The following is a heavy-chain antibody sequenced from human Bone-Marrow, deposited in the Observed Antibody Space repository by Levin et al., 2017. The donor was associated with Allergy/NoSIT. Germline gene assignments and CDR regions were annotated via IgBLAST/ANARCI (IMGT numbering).Heavy chain of an antibody. CDR3: ARGALEGGATALDY. Sequence: TGGSLRLSCEASKFTFSRHWMTWVRQAPGKGLEWVATINPDGDDRYHVDSVKGRFTISRDNAKISLHLQMNSLRVEDTAVYYCARGALEGGATALDYWGQGTLVTVSS. CDR1: KFTFSRHW. V-gene: IGHV3-7*01. J-gene: IGHJ4*02. CDR2: INPDGDDR. D-gene: IGHD1-26*01.